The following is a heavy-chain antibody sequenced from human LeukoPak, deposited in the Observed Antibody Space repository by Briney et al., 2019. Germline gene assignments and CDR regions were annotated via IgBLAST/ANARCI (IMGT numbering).Heavy chain of an antibody. J-gene: IGHJ4*02. CDR3: ARDLGGRYFDWIHKPTFDY. CDR2: INPSGGST. Sequence: ASVKVSCKASGYTFTSYYMHWVRQAPGQGLEWMGIINPSGGSTSYAQKFQGRVTMTRDMSTSTVYMELSSLRSEDTAVYYCARDLGGRYFDWIHKPTFDYWGQGTLVTVSS. V-gene: IGHV1-46*01. CDR1: GYTFTSYY. D-gene: IGHD3-9*01.